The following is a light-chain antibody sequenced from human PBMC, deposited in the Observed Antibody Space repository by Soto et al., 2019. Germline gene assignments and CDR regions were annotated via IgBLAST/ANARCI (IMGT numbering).Light chain of an antibody. J-gene: IGKJ4*01. CDR2: GAS. Sequence: IVLTQSPGTLSLSPGERATLSCRASQSISSSYLAWYQQKPGQAPRLVIYGASTRATGIPDRFSGSGSGTDFTLTISRLEPEDFAVYHCRQYGSTPLTFGGGTKGDI. CDR1: QSISSSY. CDR3: RQYGSTPLT. V-gene: IGKV3-20*01.